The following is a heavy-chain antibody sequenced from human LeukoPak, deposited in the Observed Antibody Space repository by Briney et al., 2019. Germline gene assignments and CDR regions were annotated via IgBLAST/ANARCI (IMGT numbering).Heavy chain of an antibody. V-gene: IGHV3-48*03. CDR2: IGSSGTTI. J-gene: IGHJ4*02. Sequence: PGGSLRLSCAVSGFPFSFYEMNWVRQAPGKGLEWVSNIGSSGTTIYYADSVKGRFSISRDNAKSSLYLQMNSLRFEDTAVYYCALLAVASDFDYWGQGALVTVSS. D-gene: IGHD6-19*01. CDR3: ALLAVASDFDY. CDR1: GFPFSFYE.